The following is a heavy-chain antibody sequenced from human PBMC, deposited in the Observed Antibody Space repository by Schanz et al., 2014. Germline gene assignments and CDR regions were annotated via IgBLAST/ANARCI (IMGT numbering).Heavy chain of an antibody. CDR2: IGVDGTTT. J-gene: IGHJ3*02. CDR3: AKGRFGELSAFDI. CDR1: GFTFSTFA. V-gene: IGHV3-23*04. D-gene: IGHD3-10*01. Sequence: EVQLVESGGDLVQPGGSLRLSCSASGFTFSTFAMHWVRQAPGKGLEWVSVIGVDGTTTYYADSVKGRFTISRDNSKNTLYLQMNSLRAEDTAVYYCAKGRFGELSAFDIWGQGTMVTVSS.